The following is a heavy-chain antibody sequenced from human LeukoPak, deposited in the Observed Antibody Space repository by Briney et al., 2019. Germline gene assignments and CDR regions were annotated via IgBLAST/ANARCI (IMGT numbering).Heavy chain of an antibody. V-gene: IGHV4-38-2*02. D-gene: IGHD1-26*01. J-gene: IGHJ1*01. CDR2: IYHSGST. CDR3: ARDSGSYFNFQH. Sequence: SETLSLTCTVSGYSISSGYYWGWIRQPPGKGLEWIGSIYHSGSTYYNPSLKSRVTISVDTSKNQFSLKLSSVTAADTAVYYCARDSGSYFNFQHWGQGTLVTVPS. CDR1: GYSISSGYY.